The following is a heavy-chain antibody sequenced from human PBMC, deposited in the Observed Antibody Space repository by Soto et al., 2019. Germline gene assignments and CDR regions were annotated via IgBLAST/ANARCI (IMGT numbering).Heavy chain of an antibody. V-gene: IGHV3-30-3*01. J-gene: IGHJ4*02. CDR1: GFTFSSYA. Sequence: PGGSLRLSCAASGFTFSSYAMHWVRQAPGKGLEWVAVISYDGSNKYYADSVKGRFTISRDNSKNTLYLQMNSLRAEDTAVYYCARDQLTIAVAGTFDYWGQGTLVTVSS. CDR3: ARDQLTIAVAGTFDY. CDR2: ISYDGSNK. D-gene: IGHD6-19*01.